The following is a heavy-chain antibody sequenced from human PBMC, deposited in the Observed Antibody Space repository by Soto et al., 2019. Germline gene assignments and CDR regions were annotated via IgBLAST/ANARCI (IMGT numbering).Heavy chain of an antibody. CDR1: GDSVSNNRAA. Sequence: SQTLTDTCAISGDSVSNNRAAWNWIRQSPSRGLEWLGRTYYRSKWYNDYAVSVKSRITIDPDTSENQFSLQLNSVTPEDTAVYYCARDARYYYYYGMDVWGQGTTVTVSS. V-gene: IGHV6-1*01. J-gene: IGHJ6*02. CDR3: ARDARYYYYYGMDV. CDR2: TYYRSKWYN.